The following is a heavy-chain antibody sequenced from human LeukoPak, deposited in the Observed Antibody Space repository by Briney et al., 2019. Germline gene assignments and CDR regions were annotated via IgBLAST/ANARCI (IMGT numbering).Heavy chain of an antibody. CDR1: GLTFTDCA. CDR2: ITGSGGST. J-gene: IGHJ4*02. D-gene: IGHD5-18*01. V-gene: IGHV3-23*01. CDR3: ANTRDDTAMNMIFDY. Sequence: GGSLRLSCAASGLTFTDCAMSWVRQAPGKGLEWVSGITGSGGSTYYADSVKGRFTISRDNSKNTLFLQMNSLRAEDTAVYYCANTRDDTAMNMIFDYWGQGTQVTVSS.